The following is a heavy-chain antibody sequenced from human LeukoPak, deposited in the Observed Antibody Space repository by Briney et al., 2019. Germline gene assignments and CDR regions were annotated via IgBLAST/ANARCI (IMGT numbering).Heavy chain of an antibody. V-gene: IGHV3-48*04. CDR2: ISSTASSI. CDR3: ARGVTYHGGDWFDP. D-gene: IGHD4-23*01. J-gene: IGHJ5*02. CDR1: EFTFSSYS. Sequence: PGGSLRLSCAASEFTFSSYSMSWVRQAPGKGLEGVSYISSTASSIYYADSVKGRFTISRDNAENSLYLQMNSLRAEDTAVYYCARGVTYHGGDWFDPWGQGTLVTVSS.